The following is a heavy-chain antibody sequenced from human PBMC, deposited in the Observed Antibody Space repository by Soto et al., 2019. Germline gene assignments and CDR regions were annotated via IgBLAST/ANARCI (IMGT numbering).Heavy chain of an antibody. CDR1: GFTFSSYW. V-gene: IGHV3-7*05. D-gene: IGHD2-21*02. Sequence: VQLVESGGGLVQPGGSLRLSCAASGFTFSSYWMSWVRQAPGKGLEWVANIKQDGSEKYYVDSVKGRFTISRDNAKNSLYLQMNSLRAEDTAVYYCARDYCGGDCYFDYWGQGTLVTVSS. CDR3: ARDYCGGDCYFDY. J-gene: IGHJ4*02. CDR2: IKQDGSEK.